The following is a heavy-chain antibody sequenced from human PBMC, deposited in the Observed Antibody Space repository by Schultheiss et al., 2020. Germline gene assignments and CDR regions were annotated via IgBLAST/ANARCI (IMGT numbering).Heavy chain of an antibody. D-gene: IGHD2-21*02. J-gene: IGHJ4*02. CDR1: GYSISSDYY. Sequence: SQTLSLTCAVSGYSISSDYYWGWIRQPPGKGLEWIGSIFHSGKTYYNPSLKSRVTLSVDTSNNHFSLRLTSVTAADTAVYYCARDTIGQSVRWGLDYWGQGALVTVSS. CDR2: IFHSGKT. V-gene: IGHV4-38-2*02. CDR3: ARDTIGQSVRWGLDY.